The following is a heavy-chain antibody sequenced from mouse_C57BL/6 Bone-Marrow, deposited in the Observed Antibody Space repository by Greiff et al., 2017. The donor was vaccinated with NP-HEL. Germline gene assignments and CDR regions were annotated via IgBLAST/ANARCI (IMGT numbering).Heavy chain of an antibody. CDR2: ISYSGST. J-gene: IGHJ2*01. V-gene: IGHV3-8*01. CDR1: GYSITSDY. D-gene: IGHD1-1*01. Sequence: EVQLQESGPGLAKPSQTLSLTCSVTGYSITSDYWNWIRQFPGNKLEYMGYISYSGSTYYNPSPKSRISITRNTSRNQYYLQLNSVTTEDTASYYCARSYCGSSYDFDCWGQGTTLTVSS. CDR3: ARSYCGSSYDFDC.